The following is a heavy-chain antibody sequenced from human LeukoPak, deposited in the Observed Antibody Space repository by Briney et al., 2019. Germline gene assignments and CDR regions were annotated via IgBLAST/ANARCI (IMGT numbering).Heavy chain of an antibody. D-gene: IGHD3-22*01. CDR2: ICHSGST. CDR3: ARTIRLKYYYDSTDDAFDI. V-gene: IGHV4-38-2*01. J-gene: IGHJ3*02. Sequence: EPSETLSLTCAVSGYSISSGYYWGWIRQPPGKGLEWIGSICHSGSTYYNPSLKSRVTISVDTSKNQFSLKLSSVTAADTAVYYCARTIRLKYYYDSTDDAFDIWGQGTMVTVSS. CDR1: GYSISSGYY.